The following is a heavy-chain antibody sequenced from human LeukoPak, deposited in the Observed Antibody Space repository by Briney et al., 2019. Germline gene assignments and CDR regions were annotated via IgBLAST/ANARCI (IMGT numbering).Heavy chain of an antibody. D-gene: IGHD2-21*02. Sequence: GESLRLSCAASGFTFSSYGMHWVRQAPGKGLEWVAVISYDGSNKYYADSVKGRFTISRDNSKNTLYLQMNSLRAEDTAVYYCAKVDCGGDCYSVLDAFDIWGQGTMVTVSS. CDR1: GFTFSSYG. CDR2: ISYDGSNK. CDR3: AKVDCGGDCYSVLDAFDI. J-gene: IGHJ3*02. V-gene: IGHV3-30*18.